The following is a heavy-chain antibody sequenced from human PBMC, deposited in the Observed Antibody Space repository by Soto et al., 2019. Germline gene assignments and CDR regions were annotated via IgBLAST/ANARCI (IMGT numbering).Heavy chain of an antibody. Sequence: GSLRLSCAASGFTFSSYWMHWVRQAPGKGLVWVSRINSDGSSTSYADSVKGRFTISRDNAKNTLYLQMNSLRAEDTAVYYCAREGDYCISTSCYWDYYYYGMDVWGQGTTVTVSS. CDR2: INSDGSST. J-gene: IGHJ6*02. V-gene: IGHV3-74*01. D-gene: IGHD2-2*01. CDR3: AREGDYCISTSCYWDYYYYGMDV. CDR1: GFTFSSYW.